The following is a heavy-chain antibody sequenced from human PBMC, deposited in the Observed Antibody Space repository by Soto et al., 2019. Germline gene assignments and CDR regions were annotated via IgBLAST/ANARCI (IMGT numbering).Heavy chain of an antibody. CDR3: ARHGGSYYMDV. Sequence: SETLSLTCTVSGGSISSSSDYGGWIRQPPGKGMEWIVSIFYRRSTYSTPTLRSRVTISVDTSENQFSLKLSAVTAAATAVYYFARHGGSYYMDVWGKGTTVTLSS. V-gene: IGHV4-39*01. J-gene: IGHJ6*03. CDR1: GGSISSSSDY. CDR2: IFYRRST. D-gene: IGHD3-16*01.